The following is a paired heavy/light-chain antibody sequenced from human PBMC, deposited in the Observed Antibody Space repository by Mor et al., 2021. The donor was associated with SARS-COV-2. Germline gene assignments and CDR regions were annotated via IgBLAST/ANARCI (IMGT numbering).Light chain of an antibody. Sequence: DIVLRQSPDSLAVSLGERATINCKSSQSLFSSSRNQDYLAWYQHKPGQPPKAVIHWASIRKSGVPDRFSGSGSGTDFTLTISSLQAEDVAIYYCHQHYIVPYSFGQGTRLELK. CDR3: HQHYIVPYS. V-gene: IGKV4-1*01. CDR2: WAS. CDR1: QSLFSSSRNQDY. J-gene: IGKJ2*03.
Heavy chain of an antibody. CDR3: ARANYELDY. J-gene: IGHJ4*02. CDR1: GFRFSDYY. V-gene: IGHV3-7*01. Sequence: EVHLVESGGGLVQPGGSLRLSCVVSGFRFSDYYMTWVRQAPGKGLEWVAMISQDATQTFYVDSMEGRFTISRDQARSSLYLQINSLRAEDTAVYYCARANYELDYWGQGTLVTVSS. CDR2: ISQDATQT. D-gene: IGHD3-22*01.